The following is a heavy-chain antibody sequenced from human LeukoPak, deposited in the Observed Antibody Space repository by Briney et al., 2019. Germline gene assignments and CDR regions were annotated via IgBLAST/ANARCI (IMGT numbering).Heavy chain of an antibody. CDR3: ARGKGDDFRWFDP. J-gene: IGHJ5*02. CDR2: INPNSGGT. CDR1: GYTFTGYY. D-gene: IGHD3-3*01. V-gene: IGHV1-2*02. Sequence: ASVKVSCKASGYTFTGYYMHWVRQAPGQGLEWMGWINPNSGGTNYAQKFQGRVTMTRDTSISTAYMELSRLRSDDTAVYYCARGKGDDFRWFDPWGQGTLVTVSS.